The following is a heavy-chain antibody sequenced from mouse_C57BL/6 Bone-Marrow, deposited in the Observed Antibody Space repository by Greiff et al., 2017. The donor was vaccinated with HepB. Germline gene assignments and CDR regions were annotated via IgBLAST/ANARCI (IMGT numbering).Heavy chain of an antibody. Sequence: QVHVKQSGAELMKPGASVKLSCKATGYTFTGYWIEWVKQRPGHGLEWIGEILPGSGSTNYNEKFKGKATFTADTSSNTAYMQLGSLTTEDSAIYYCARGIGYYYGSSYGYFDVWGTGTTVTVSS. V-gene: IGHV1-9*01. CDR2: ILPGSGST. CDR1: GYTFTGYW. D-gene: IGHD1-1*01. J-gene: IGHJ1*03. CDR3: ARGIGYYYGSSYGYFDV.